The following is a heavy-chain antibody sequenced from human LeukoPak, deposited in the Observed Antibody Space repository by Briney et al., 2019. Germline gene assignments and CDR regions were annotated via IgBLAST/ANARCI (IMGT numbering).Heavy chain of an antibody. CDR2: INHSGSI. Sequence: SETLSLTCAVFGGSFSGYYWSWIRQPPGKGLEWTGEINHSGSINYNSSLKSRVTISVDTSKNQFSLKLSSVTAADTAVYYCARRMGRRFGERYYYYHYMDVWGKGTTVTISS. CDR3: ARRMGRRFGERYYYYHYMDV. D-gene: IGHD3-10*01. CDR1: GGSFSGYY. V-gene: IGHV4-34*01. J-gene: IGHJ6*03.